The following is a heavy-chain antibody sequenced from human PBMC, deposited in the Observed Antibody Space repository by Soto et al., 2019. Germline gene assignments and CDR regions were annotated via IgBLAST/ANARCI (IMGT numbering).Heavy chain of an antibody. Sequence: QVQLVQSGAEVKKPGASVKVSCKASGYSFTAYYIHWVRQAPGQGREWMGWINCNTGGTNSPQNFQGRVTMTRDTFTNTTYMELSRLRTDDTSWFYCARAAYSSSGAPWFDPRGQGTLVTVSS. CDR2: INCNTGGT. CDR3: ARAAYSSSGAPWFDP. D-gene: IGHD2-2*01. CDR1: GYSFTAYY. J-gene: IGHJ5*02. V-gene: IGHV1-2*02.